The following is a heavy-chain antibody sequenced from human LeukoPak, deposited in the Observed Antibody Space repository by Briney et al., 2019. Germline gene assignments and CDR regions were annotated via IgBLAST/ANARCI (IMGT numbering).Heavy chain of an antibody. CDR2: IYSGGST. CDR3: ANREYHLPALY. J-gene: IGHJ4*02. V-gene: IGHV3-53*05. D-gene: IGHD2-2*01. CDR1: GFTVSSNY. Sequence: GGSLRLSCAASGFTVSSNYMSWVRQAPGKGLEWVSVIYSGGSTYYTDSVKGRFTISRDNSKNTLYLQMNSLRAEDTAVYYCANREYHLPALYWGQGTLVTVSS.